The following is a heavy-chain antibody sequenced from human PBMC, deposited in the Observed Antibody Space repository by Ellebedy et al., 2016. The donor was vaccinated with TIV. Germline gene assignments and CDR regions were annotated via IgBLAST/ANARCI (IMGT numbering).Heavy chain of an antibody. CDR2: ISSNGGST. CDR1: GFTFSTYA. D-gene: IGHD1-1*01. Sequence: PGGSLRLSCSASGFTFSTYAMHWVRQAPGKGLEYVSTISSNGGSTYYADSVKGRFTISRDNSKNTLYLQMSSLRAEDTAVYYCARDLTWNYDYYYGMDVWGQGTTVTVSS. V-gene: IGHV3-64D*06. J-gene: IGHJ6*02. CDR3: ARDLTWNYDYYYGMDV.